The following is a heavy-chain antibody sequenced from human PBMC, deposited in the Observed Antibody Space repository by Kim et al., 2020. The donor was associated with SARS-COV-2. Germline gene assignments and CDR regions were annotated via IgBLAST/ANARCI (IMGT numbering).Heavy chain of an antibody. Sequence: SENYYVDSVKGRFTIARDNAKSSLYLQMNSLRAEDTAVYYCARSGRTGDYWGQGTLVTVSS. D-gene: IGHD1-1*01. CDR2: SEN. V-gene: IGHV3-7*03. CDR3: ARSGRTGDY. J-gene: IGHJ4*02.